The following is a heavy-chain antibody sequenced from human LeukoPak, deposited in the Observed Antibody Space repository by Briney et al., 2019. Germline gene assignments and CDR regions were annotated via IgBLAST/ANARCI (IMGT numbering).Heavy chain of an antibody. Sequence: SQTLSLTCAISGGSVSSNSAAWNWIRQSPSRGLEWLGRTYYRSKWYNDYAVSVKSRITINPDTSKNQFSLHLNSVTPEDTAVYYCARGKWELLSHYWCFDLWGRGTLVTVSS. D-gene: IGHD1-26*01. V-gene: IGHV6-1*01. CDR1: GGSVSSNSAA. J-gene: IGHJ2*01. CDR2: TYYRSKWYN. CDR3: ARGKWELLSHYWCFDL.